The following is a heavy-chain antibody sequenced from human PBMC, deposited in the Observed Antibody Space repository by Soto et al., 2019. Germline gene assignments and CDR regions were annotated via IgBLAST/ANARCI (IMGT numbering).Heavy chain of an antibody. D-gene: IGHD3-3*01. CDR2: INSDGSST. V-gene: IGHV3-74*01. J-gene: IGHJ4*02. Sequence: EVQLVESGGGLVQPGGSLRLSCAASGFTFSSYWMHWVRQAPGKGLVWVSRINSDGSSTSNADSVKGRFTISRDNAKNTLYLQMNSLRAEDTAVYYCAGYDFWSGYYLDYWGQGTLVTVSS. CDR3: AGYDFWSGYYLDY. CDR1: GFTFSSYW.